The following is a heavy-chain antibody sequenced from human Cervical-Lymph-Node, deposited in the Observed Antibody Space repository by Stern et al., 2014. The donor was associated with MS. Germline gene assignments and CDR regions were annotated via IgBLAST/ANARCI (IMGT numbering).Heavy chain of an antibody. Sequence: VQLLESGAELKTPGSSVRISCKASGGTFTSYAINWVRQAPGQGPEWMGGSSPMCGTITYAQHSQRRVRMRADESTATAYMELPGRTSEDTAVFYCARDGRGNFFYFDLWGRGTLVTVSS. V-gene: IGHV1-69*01. CDR3: ARDGRGNFFYFDL. J-gene: IGHJ2*01. CDR2: SSPMCGTI. CDR1: GGTFTSYA. D-gene: IGHD4-23*01.